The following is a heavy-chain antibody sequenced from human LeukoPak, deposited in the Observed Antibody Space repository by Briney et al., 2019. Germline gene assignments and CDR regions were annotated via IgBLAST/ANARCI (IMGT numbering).Heavy chain of an antibody. CDR2: ISGSGGST. D-gene: IGHD6-19*01. V-gene: IGHV3-23*01. CDR1: GFTFSSYA. Sequence: GGSLRLSCAASGFTFSSYAMSWVRQAPGKGPEWVSAISGSGGSTYHADSVKGRFTISRDNSKNTLYLQMNSLRAEDTAVYYCAKEVGGTDRAVAGTGGDYWGQGTLVPVSS. CDR3: AKEVGGTDRAVAGTGGDY. J-gene: IGHJ4*02.